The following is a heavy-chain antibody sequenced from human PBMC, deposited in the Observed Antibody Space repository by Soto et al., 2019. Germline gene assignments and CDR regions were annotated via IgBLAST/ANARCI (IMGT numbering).Heavy chain of an antibody. CDR3: ARSVDIVATMRYYYYGMDV. V-gene: IGHV4-34*01. CDR2: INHSGST. J-gene: IGHJ6*02. CDR1: GGSFSGYY. D-gene: IGHD5-12*01. Sequence: QVQLQQWGAGLLKPSETLSLTCAVYGGSFSGYYWSWIRQPPGKGLDWMGEINHSGSTNYNPSLKSRVTISVDTSKNQFSLKLSSVTAADTAVYYCARSVDIVATMRYYYYGMDVWGQGTTVTVSS.